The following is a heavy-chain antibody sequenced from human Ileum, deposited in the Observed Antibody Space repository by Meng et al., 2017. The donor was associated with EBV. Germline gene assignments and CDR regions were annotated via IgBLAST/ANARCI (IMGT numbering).Heavy chain of an antibody. Sequence: TLMVSRPPLFNPTQALPLIVSSSGSSLTSSGVGVGWIRQPPRKALEWLALIYCNDDKRYSPSLKSRLTVTRDTSKNQVVLTLTNVDPVDTATYYCARRPGSPSSRFDYWGQGTLVTVSS. CDR2: IYCNDDK. V-gene: IGHV2-5*01. CDR3: ARRPGSPSSRFDY. J-gene: IGHJ4*02. D-gene: IGHD6-6*01. CDR1: GSSLTSSGVG.